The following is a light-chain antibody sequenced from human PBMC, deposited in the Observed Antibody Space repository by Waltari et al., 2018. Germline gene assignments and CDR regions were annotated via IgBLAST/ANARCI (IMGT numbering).Light chain of an antibody. V-gene: IGLV1-51*01. CDR2: DNN. CDR1: YSNIGANY. J-gene: IGLJ2*01. Sequence: QSLLTQPPSVSAAPGQKVSISCSGRYSNIGANYVCWYQQFPGTAPKLLIYDNNERPSGIPDRVSGSKSGNSATLAITGLQTGDEADYYCGTWDSDLNTVLFGGGTKVTVL. CDR3: GTWDSDLNTVL.